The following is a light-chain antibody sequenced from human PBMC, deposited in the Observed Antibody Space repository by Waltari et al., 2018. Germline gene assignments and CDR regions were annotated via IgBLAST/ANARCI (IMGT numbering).Light chain of an antibody. CDR1: QSDAIY. CDR2: KAF. Sequence: DIQMTQSPSTLSASVGDRVTITCRASQSDAIYLAWYQQKPGRAPILLIYKAFNLQDGVPSRFSGSGSGTEFTLTISSLRPDDFATYYCQQYYSYPRTFGQGTKVEIK. V-gene: IGKV1-5*03. J-gene: IGKJ2*01. CDR3: QQYYSYPRT.